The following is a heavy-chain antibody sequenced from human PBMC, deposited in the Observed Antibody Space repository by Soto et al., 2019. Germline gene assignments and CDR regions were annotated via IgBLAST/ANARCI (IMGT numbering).Heavy chain of an antibody. CDR2: ISASGGST. CDR1: GFTFSSYA. Sequence: PGGSLRLSCAGSGFTFSSYAMSWVRQAPGKGLEWVSGISASGGSTYYADSVKGRFTISRDNSKNTLYLQKNSLRSEDTAVYYCAKDPGAPKYSGYDYFDYWGQGTLVTVSS. CDR3: AKDPGAPKYSGYDYFDY. D-gene: IGHD5-12*01. V-gene: IGHV3-23*01. J-gene: IGHJ4*02.